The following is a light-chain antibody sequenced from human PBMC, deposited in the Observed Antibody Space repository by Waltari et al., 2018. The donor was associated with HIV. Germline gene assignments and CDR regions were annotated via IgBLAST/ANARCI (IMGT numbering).Light chain of an antibody. Sequence: SYVLTQPPSVSVAPGQTARMTCGGNNIGSKRLHWYQQKPGQAPVLVVYDDRDRPSGIPERFSGSNFGNTATLTITRVEAGDEAGYYCQVWESSTDDHQVVFGGGTKLTVL. V-gene: IGLV3-21*02. J-gene: IGLJ2*01. CDR1: NIGSKR. CDR2: DDR. CDR3: QVWESSTDDHQVV.